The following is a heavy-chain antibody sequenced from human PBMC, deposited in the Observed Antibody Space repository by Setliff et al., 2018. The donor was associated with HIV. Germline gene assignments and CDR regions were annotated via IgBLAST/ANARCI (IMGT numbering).Heavy chain of an antibody. V-gene: IGHV1-69*13. CDR3: ARDRGSGSSNYYGPSGY. CDR1: GGTLSSNA. CDR2: IIPLYGTP. Sequence: SVKVSCKASGGTLSSNAISWVRQAPGQGLEWMGGIIPLYGTPDFAQKFQGRLIISVDEATSTAYMELSSLRSEDTAVYSCARDRGSGSSNYYGPSGYWGQGTQVTV. D-gene: IGHD3-16*01. J-gene: IGHJ4*02.